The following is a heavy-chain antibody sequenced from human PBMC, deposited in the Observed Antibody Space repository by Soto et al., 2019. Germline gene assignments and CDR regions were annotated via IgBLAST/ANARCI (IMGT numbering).Heavy chain of an antibody. V-gene: IGHV3-33*01. CDR2: IWYDGSNK. CDR1: GFTFSSYG. Sequence: QVQLVESGGGVVQPGRSLRLSCAASGFTFSSYGMHWVRQAPGKGLEWVAVIWYDGSNKYYADSVKGRFTISRDNSKNTLYLQMKSLRAEDTAVYYCARDQSEAKYGMDVWGQGTTVTVSS. CDR3: ARDQSEAKYGMDV. J-gene: IGHJ6*02.